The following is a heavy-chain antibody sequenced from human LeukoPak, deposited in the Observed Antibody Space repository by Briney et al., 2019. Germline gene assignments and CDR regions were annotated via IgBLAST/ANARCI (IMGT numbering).Heavy chain of an antibody. V-gene: IGHV3-72*01. CDR3: ARAGCAHGLDV. CDR1: GFTCSDHD. J-gene: IGHJ6*02. D-gene: IGHD6-19*01. CDR2: ITNKGGGYTT. Sequence: GGSLRLSCAASGFTCSDHDMHWVRQAPGKGLEWVGRITNKGGGYTTVYAASVNGRFTISRDDFQNSLYLQMNSLNTDDTAVYYCARAGCAHGLDVWGQGTTVTVSS.